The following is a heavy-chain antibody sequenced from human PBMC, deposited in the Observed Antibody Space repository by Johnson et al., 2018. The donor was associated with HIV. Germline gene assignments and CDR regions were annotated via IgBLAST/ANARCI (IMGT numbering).Heavy chain of an antibody. CDR2: ISYDGSNK. CDR3: ARAGAVGFDAFDI. D-gene: IGHD6-19*01. Sequence: VQLVESGGGLEQPGGSLRLSCAASGFTFSSYAMHWVRQAPGKGLEWVAVISYDGSNKYYADSVKGRFTISRDNSKNTLYLQMNSLRAEDTAVYYCARAGAVGFDAFDIWGQGTMVTVSS. CDR1: GFTFSSYA. J-gene: IGHJ3*02. V-gene: IGHV3-30-3*01.